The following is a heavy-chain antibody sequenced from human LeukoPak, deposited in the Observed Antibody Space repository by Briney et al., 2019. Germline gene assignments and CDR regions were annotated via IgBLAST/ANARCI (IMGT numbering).Heavy chain of an antibody. CDR2: NSGSGSST. CDR3: AKDQSGYDS. V-gene: IGHV3-23*01. D-gene: IGHD5-12*01. J-gene: IGHJ4*02. Sequence: GGSLRLSCAASGFTFSSYAMSWVRQAPGKGLEWVSANSGSGSSTYYADSVKRRFTISRDKNTLYLQMNSLRAEDTAVYYCAKDQSGYDSWGQGTLVTVSS. CDR1: GFTFSSYA.